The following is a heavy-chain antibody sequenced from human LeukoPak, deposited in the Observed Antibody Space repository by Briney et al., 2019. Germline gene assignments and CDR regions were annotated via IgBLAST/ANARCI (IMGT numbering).Heavy chain of an antibody. Sequence: KPGGSLRLSCAASGFTFSSYSMNWVRQAPGKGLEWASSISSSSSYIYYADSVKGRFTISRDNAKNSLYLQMNSLRAEDTAVYYCARVRPWQWLDRYYYYYGMDVWGQGTTVTVSS. CDR1: GFTFSSYS. V-gene: IGHV3-21*01. CDR3: ARVRPWQWLDRYYYYYGMDV. D-gene: IGHD6-19*01. J-gene: IGHJ6*02. CDR2: ISSSSSYI.